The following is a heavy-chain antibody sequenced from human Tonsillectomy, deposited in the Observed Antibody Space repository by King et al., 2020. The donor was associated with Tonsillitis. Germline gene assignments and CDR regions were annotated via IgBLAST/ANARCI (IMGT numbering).Heavy chain of an antibody. CDR3: ARVGGDCSSTSCYGNYYYYMDV. Sequence: VQLVESGGGVVQPGRSLRLSCAASGFTFSTYAIHWVRQAPGTGLEWVAVISYDGNNKYYADSVKGRFTISRDNSKNTLSLQMHSLRAEDTAVYYCARVGGDCSSTSCYGNYYYYMDVWGKGTTVTVSS. CDR2: ISYDGNNK. J-gene: IGHJ6*03. V-gene: IGHV3-30*01. CDR1: GFTFSTYA. D-gene: IGHD2-2*01.